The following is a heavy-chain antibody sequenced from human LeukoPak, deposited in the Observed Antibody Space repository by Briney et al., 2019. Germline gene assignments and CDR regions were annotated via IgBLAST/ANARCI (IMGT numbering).Heavy chain of an antibody. CDR2: IYYSGST. Sequence: SETLSLTCTVSGGSVSSYYWSWIRQPPGKGLEWSGYIYYSGSTNYNPSLKSRVTISVDTSKNQFSLKLSSVTAADTAVYYCARGRGTHDSSGIFDYWGQGTLVTVSS. CDR3: ARGRGTHDSSGIFDY. CDR1: GGSVSSYY. J-gene: IGHJ4*02. V-gene: IGHV4-59*02. D-gene: IGHD3-22*01.